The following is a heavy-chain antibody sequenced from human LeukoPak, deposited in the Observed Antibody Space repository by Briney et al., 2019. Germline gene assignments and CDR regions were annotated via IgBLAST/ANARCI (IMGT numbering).Heavy chain of an antibody. Sequence: SETLSLTCTVSGGSVSSYYWSWIRRPPGRGLEWIAYLSHSGSSDSNPSLTSRVTTLVDTSKNQLSLKLTSVTAADTAVYYCARARYANAWYAFDIWGHGTMVTVSS. CDR2: LSHSGSS. D-gene: IGHD2-2*01. CDR3: ARARYANAWYAFDI. CDR1: GGSVSSYY. V-gene: IGHV4-59*02. J-gene: IGHJ3*02.